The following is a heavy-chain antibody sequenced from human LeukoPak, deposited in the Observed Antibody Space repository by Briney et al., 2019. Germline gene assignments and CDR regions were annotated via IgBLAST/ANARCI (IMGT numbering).Heavy chain of an antibody. J-gene: IGHJ5*02. D-gene: IGHD3-22*01. CDR2: TYHSGST. CDR3: ARAGSSGYYDLNWFDP. V-gene: IGHV4-30-2*01. Sequence: SETLSLTCTVSGGSISSGDYYWSWIRQPPGKGLEWIGYTYHSGSTYYNPSLKSRVTISVDRSKNQFSLKLSSVTAADTAVYYCARAGSSGYYDLNWFDPWGRGTLVTVSS. CDR1: GGSISSGDYY.